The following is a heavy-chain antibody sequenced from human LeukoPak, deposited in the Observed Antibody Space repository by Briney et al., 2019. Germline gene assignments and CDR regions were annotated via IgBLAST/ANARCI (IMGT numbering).Heavy chain of an antibody. CDR3: ARGAFGSSWYGACDY. D-gene: IGHD6-13*01. Sequence: PGGSLRLSCAASGFTFSSYAMHWVRQAPGKGLEWVAVISYDGSNEYYADSVKGRFTISRDNSKNTLYLQMNSLRAEDTAVYYCARGAFGSSWYGACDYWGQGTLVTVSS. CDR2: ISYDGSNE. CDR1: GFTFSSYA. V-gene: IGHV3-30*04. J-gene: IGHJ4*02.